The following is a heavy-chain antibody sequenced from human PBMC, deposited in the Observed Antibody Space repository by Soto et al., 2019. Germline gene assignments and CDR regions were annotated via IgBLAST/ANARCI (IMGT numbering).Heavy chain of an antibody. V-gene: IGHV3-30-3*01. CDR3: ARGPYYDFWSDYGMDV. CDR1: GFTFSSYA. CDR2: ISYDGSNK. D-gene: IGHD3-3*01. Sequence: RGSLRLSCAASGFTFSSYAMHWVRQAPGKGLEWVAVISYDGSNKYYADSVKGRFTISRDNSKNTLYLQMNSLRAEDTAVYYCARGPYYDFWSDYGMDVWGQGTTVTVSS. J-gene: IGHJ6*02.